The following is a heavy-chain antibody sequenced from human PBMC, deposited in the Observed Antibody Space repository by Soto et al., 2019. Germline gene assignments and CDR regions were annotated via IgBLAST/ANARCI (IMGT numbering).Heavy chain of an antibody. D-gene: IGHD1-26*01. J-gene: IGHJ4*02. V-gene: IGHV4-38-2*01. CDR1: NFSISSGYY. CDR2: IYRSGTT. CDR3: ARTHSGSYYSVFNY. Sequence: SETLSLTCVVSNFSISSGYYWGWVRQSPGKGLEWIASIYRSGTTSYNPSLMSRVTISVDPSKNQFSLMLTAVTAADTAVYYCARTHSGSYYSVFNYWGRGSLVTVSS.